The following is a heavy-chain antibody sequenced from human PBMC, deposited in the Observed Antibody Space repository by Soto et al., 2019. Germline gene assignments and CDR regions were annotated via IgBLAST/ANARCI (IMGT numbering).Heavy chain of an antibody. CDR1: GFTFSNYW. V-gene: IGHV3-7*01. CDR3: AVDSEFGNWRGDGMDF. D-gene: IGHD3-10*01. J-gene: IGHJ6*02. Sequence: EVQLVESGGDLVRPGGSLRLSCAASGFTFSNYWMSWVRQAPGKGLEWVANIKQDGSDKHYVDSVKGRFTVSRDNAKRSLSLQMNSLRAEDTAVYYCAVDSEFGNWRGDGMDFWGHGNTVTVS. CDR2: IKQDGSDK.